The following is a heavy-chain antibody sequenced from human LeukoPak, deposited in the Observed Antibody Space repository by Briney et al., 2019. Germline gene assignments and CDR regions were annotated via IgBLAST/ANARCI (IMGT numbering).Heavy chain of an antibody. CDR1: GDSISNMDSSHW. Sequence: PSETLSLTCTVSGDSISNMDSSHWWTWVRQSPEKGLEWIGEVHHNGSTNYNRSLKSRVNMSVDKSRNQFSLKLTSVTAADTAVYYCARSTSVWYGFDLWGQGTLVTVSS. V-gene: IGHV4-4*02. D-gene: IGHD6-19*01. J-gene: IGHJ4*02. CDR3: ARSTSVWYGFDL. CDR2: VHHNGST.